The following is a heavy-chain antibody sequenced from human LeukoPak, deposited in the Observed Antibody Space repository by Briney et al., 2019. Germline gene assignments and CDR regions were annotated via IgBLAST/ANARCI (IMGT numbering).Heavy chain of an antibody. CDR3: ARRDGYCSSTSCYADYYYGMDV. D-gene: IGHD2-2*01. J-gene: IGHJ6*02. Sequence: KPGESLKISCKGSGYSFTSYWIGWVRQMPGKGLEWMGIIYPGDSDTTYSPSFQGQVTISADKSISTAYLQWSSLKASDTAMHYCARRDGYCSSTSCYADYYYGMDVWGQGTTVTVSS. V-gene: IGHV5-51*01. CDR2: IYPGDSDT. CDR1: GYSFTSYW.